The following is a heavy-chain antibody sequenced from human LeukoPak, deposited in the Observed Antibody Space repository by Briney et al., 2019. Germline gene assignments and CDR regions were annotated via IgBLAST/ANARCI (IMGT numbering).Heavy chain of an antibody. J-gene: IGHJ6*04. CDR3: ARYIATSTFMDL. Sequence: GGSLRLSCAGTGFSFSTNNFNWVRQAPGKGPEWFSYISTNSRSIYYADSAKGRFTISKDNAKNLLYLQMNSLRVEDTAAYFCARYIATSTFMDLWGKGTTVTVSS. CDR2: ISTNSRSI. V-gene: IGHV3-48*01. D-gene: IGHD2/OR15-2a*01. CDR1: GFSFSTNN.